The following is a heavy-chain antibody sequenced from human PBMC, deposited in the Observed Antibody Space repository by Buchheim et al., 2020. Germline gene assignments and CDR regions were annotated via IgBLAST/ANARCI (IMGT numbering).Heavy chain of an antibody. Sequence: QVQLVESGGGVVQPGRSLRLSCAASGFTFSNYCMHWVRQAPGKGLEWVAVIWYDGTNKYYADSVKGRFTISRDNSKNTLYLQMNSLRAEDTAVYYCAGDSDRPLLRFLEYWGQGTL. CDR2: IWYDGTNK. V-gene: IGHV3-33*01. D-gene: IGHD3-3*01. CDR3: AGDSDRPLLRFLEY. CDR1: GFTFSNYC. J-gene: IGHJ4*02.